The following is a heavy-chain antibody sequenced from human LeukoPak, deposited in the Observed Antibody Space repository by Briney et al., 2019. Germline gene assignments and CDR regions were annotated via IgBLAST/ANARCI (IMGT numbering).Heavy chain of an antibody. V-gene: IGHV4-61*02. CDR3: ARDTGIAVAGTVEN. CDR2: IYTSGST. Sequence: PSQTLSLTCTVSGGSISSGSYYWSWFRQPAGKGLEWIGRIYTSGSTNYNPSLKSRVTISVDTSKNQFSLKLSSVTAADTAVYYCARDTGIAVAGTVENWGQGTLVTVSS. CDR1: GGSISSGSYY. D-gene: IGHD6-19*01. J-gene: IGHJ4*02.